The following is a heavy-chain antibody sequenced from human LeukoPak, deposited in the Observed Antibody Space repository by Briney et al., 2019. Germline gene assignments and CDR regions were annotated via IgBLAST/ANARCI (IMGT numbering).Heavy chain of an antibody. V-gene: IGHV3-30*03. Sequence: PGGSLRLSCAASGFTFSSYSMNWVRQAPGKGLEWVAVISYDGSNKYYADSVKGRFTISRDNSKNTLYLQMNSLRAEDTAVYYCAREHQDWFDPRGQGTLVTVSS. CDR3: AREHQDWFDP. D-gene: IGHD2-2*01. J-gene: IGHJ5*02. CDR2: ISYDGSNK. CDR1: GFTFSSYS.